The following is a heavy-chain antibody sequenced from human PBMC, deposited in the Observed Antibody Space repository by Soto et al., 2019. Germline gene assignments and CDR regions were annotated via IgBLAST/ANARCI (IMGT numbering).Heavy chain of an antibody. CDR2: ISAYNGNT. CDR1: GYTFTSYG. CDR3: ARALNYYYYYMDV. V-gene: IGHV1-18*01. Sequence: ASVKVSCKASGYTFTSYGISWVRQAPGQGLEWMGWISAYNGNTNYAQKLQGRVTMTTDTSTSTAYMELSRLRSDDTAVYYCARALNYYYYYMDVWGKGTTVTVSS. J-gene: IGHJ6*03.